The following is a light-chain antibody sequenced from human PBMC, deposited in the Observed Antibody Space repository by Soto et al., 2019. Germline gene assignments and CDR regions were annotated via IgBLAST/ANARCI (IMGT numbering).Light chain of an antibody. CDR2: SNN. Sequence: QSVLTQPPSASGTPGQRVTISCSGSSSNIGRHGVNWYQHLPGAAPKLLIYSNNQRPSGVPDRFSGSTSGTSVSLTISGLQSDDEADDYCATWDDGLNGVVFGGGTKVTVL. CDR1: SSNIGRHG. V-gene: IGLV1-44*01. J-gene: IGLJ2*01. CDR3: ATWDDGLNGVV.